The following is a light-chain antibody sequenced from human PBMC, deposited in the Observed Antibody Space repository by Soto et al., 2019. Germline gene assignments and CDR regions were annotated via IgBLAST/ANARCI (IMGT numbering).Light chain of an antibody. J-gene: IGKJ1*01. V-gene: IGKV3-11*01. Sequence: IVLTPSPSSLSASPGEITSLSCWASQTVNSRLAWYQHKPGQAPRLPIYHTSNRATGIPARFSGSGSGTDFTLTISSLEPEDFAVYYCHQRQSWPRTFGQGTKVDIK. CDR1: QTVNSR. CDR2: HTS. CDR3: HQRQSWPRT.